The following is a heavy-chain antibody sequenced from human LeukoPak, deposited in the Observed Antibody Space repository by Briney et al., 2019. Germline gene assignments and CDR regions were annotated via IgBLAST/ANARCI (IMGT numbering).Heavy chain of an antibody. J-gene: IGHJ5*02. D-gene: IGHD3-3*01. CDR3: ARDLLTIFGVVPGQYNWFDP. CDR2: INPNSGGT. V-gene: IGHV1-2*02. Sequence: GASVKVSCKASGYTFTGYYMHWVRQAPGQGLEWMGWINPNSGGTNYAQKFQGRVTMTRDTSISTAYMELSRLRSDDTAVHYCARDLLTIFGVVPGQYNWFDPWGQGTLVTVSS. CDR1: GYTFTGYY.